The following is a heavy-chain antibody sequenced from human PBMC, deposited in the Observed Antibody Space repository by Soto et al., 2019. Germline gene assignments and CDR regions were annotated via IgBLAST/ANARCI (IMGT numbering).Heavy chain of an antibody. V-gene: IGHV4-59*01. Sequence: QVQLQESGPGLVKPSETLSLTCTVSGGSISSYYWSWIRQPPGKGLEWIGYIYYSGSTNYNPSLKSRVTISVDTSKNQFSLKLSSVTAADTAVYYCARGIAAGILFDYWGQGTLVTVSS. CDR2: IYYSGST. D-gene: IGHD6-13*01. J-gene: IGHJ4*02. CDR3: ARGIAAGILFDY. CDR1: GGSISSYY.